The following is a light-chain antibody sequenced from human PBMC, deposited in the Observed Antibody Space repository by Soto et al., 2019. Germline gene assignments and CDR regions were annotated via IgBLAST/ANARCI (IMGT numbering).Light chain of an antibody. CDR2: GAS. CDR1: QSVSSSY. CDR3: QQYGSSPRT. J-gene: IGKJ1*01. Sequence: ERVLTQSPGILSLSPGEKATLSCRASQSVSSSYLAWYQQKPGQAPRLLIYGASSRATGIPDRFSGSGSGTDFTLTISRLEPEDFAVYYCQQYGSSPRTFGQGTKVDIK. V-gene: IGKV3-20*01.